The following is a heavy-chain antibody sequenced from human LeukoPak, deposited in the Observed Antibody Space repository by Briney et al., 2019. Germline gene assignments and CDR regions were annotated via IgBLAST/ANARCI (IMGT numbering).Heavy chain of an antibody. J-gene: IGHJ4*02. Sequence: PGGSLGLSCTASGFTFGDYALTWVRQAPGKGLEWLGFIRNKTYGGTTELAASVEGRFTISRDDSKSIAYLQMNSLKTEDTAVYYCTRSEYTYYYDGSGYLIDYWGQGTLVTVSS. CDR1: GFTFGDYA. CDR2: IRNKTYGGTT. CDR3: TRSEYTYYYDGSGYLIDY. D-gene: IGHD3-22*01. V-gene: IGHV3-49*04.